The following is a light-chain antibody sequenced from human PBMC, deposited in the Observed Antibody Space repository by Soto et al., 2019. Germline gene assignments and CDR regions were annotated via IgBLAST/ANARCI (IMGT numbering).Light chain of an antibody. CDR2: EVN. Sequence: QSALTQPPSASGSPGQSVTISCTGTSSDVGAYNSVSWYQQHPGKAPRLMIYEVNKWPSGVPDRFSGSKSGNMASLTVSGLQAEDEADYYCNSHGGSNNFWVFGGGTKLTVL. J-gene: IGLJ3*02. CDR3: NSHGGSNNFWV. V-gene: IGLV2-8*01. CDR1: SSDVGAYNS.